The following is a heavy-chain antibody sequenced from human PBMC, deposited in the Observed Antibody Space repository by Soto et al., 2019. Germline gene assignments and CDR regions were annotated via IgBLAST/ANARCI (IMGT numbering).Heavy chain of an antibody. J-gene: IGHJ4*02. CDR1: GGSISSYY. Sequence: SSETLSLTCTVSGGSISSYYWSWIRQPPGKGLEWIGYIYYSGSTNYNPSLKSRVTISVDTSKNQFSLKLSSVTAADTAVYYCAWGVGATVEYWGQGTLVTVSS. CDR2: IYYSGST. D-gene: IGHD1-26*01. CDR3: AWGVGATVEY. V-gene: IGHV4-59*01.